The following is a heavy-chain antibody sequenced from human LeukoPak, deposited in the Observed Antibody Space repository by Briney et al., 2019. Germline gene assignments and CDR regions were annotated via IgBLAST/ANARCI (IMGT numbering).Heavy chain of an antibody. CDR2: IYYSGST. J-gene: IGHJ4*02. V-gene: IGHV4-59*01. CDR3: ARGGAARLLDY. CDR1: GGSISNKY. Sequence: SETLSLTCTVSGGSISNKYWSWIRQPPGKGLEWIGYIYYSGSTNYNPSLKSRVTISVDTSKNQFSLKLSSVTAADTAVYYCARGGAARLLDYWGQGTLVTVSS. D-gene: IGHD6-6*01.